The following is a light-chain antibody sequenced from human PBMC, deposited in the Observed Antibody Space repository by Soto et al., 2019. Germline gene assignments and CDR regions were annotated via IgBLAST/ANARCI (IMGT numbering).Light chain of an antibody. CDR1: SSDVGGYNY. Sequence: QSVLTQPPSASGSPGQSVTISRTGTSSDVGGYNYVSWYQQYPGRAPKLMIYEVTKWPPGVPDRFSGSKSGNTASLTVSGLQAEGEADYYCSSYAASNNFYFVFGGGTKLTVL. CDR3: SSYAASNNFYFV. CDR2: EVT. J-gene: IGLJ3*02. V-gene: IGLV2-8*01.